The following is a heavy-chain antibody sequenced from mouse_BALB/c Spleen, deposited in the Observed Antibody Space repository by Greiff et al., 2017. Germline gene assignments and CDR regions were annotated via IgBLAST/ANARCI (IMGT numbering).Heavy chain of an antibody. CDR2: IYPGDGDT. CDR1: GYTFTSYW. D-gene: IGHD2-4*01. Sequence: VQLQQSGAELARPGASVKLSCKASGYTFTSYWMQWVKQRPGQGLEWIGAIYPGDGDTRYTQKFKGKATLTADKSSSTAYMQLSSLASEDSAVYYCARRSMITTGAMDYWGQGTSVTVSA. J-gene: IGHJ4*01. V-gene: IGHV1-87*01. CDR3: ARRSMITTGAMDY.